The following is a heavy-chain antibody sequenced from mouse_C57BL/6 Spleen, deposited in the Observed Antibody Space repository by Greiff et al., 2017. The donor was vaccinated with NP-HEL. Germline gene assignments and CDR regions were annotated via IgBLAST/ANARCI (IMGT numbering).Heavy chain of an antibody. V-gene: IGHV2-2*01. D-gene: IGHD2-2*01. CDR2: IWSGGST. J-gene: IGHJ4*01. CDR3: ARYGYDEGEYYAMDY. CDR1: GFSLTSYG. Sequence: VKLMESGPGLVQPSQSLSITCTVSGFSLTSYGVHWVRQSPGKGLEWLGVIWSGGSTDYNAAFISRLSISKDNSKSQVFFKMNSLQADDTAIYYCARYGYDEGEYYAMDYWGQGTSVTVSS.